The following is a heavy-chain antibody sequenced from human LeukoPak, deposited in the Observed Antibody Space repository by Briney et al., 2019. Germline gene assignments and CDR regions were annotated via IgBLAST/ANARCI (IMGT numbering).Heavy chain of an antibody. Sequence: GGSLRLSCAASGFTFSSYGMSWVRQAPGKGLEWVSAISGSGGSTYYADSVKGRFTISRGNSKNTLYLQMNSLRAEDTAVYYCAKGHGSGSYRRGIDYWGQGTLVTVSS. V-gene: IGHV3-23*01. CDR3: AKGHGSGSYRRGIDY. D-gene: IGHD3-10*01. J-gene: IGHJ4*02. CDR1: GFTFSSYG. CDR2: ISGSGGST.